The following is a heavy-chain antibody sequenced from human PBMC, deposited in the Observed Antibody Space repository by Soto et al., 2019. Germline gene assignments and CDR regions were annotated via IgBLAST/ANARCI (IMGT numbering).Heavy chain of an antibody. CDR3: ARVRYCDSTSCGNWFDP. Sequence: ASVNVSFKASGGTFSSYAINWVRQATGQGFEWMGWMNPNSGNTGYAQKFQDRVSMTRDTSISTAYMELSSLRSEDTAVYYCARVRYCDSTSCGNWFDPWGQGTLVTVSS. CDR1: GGTFSSYA. J-gene: IGHJ5*02. D-gene: IGHD2-2*01. V-gene: IGHV1-8*02. CDR2: MNPNSGNT.